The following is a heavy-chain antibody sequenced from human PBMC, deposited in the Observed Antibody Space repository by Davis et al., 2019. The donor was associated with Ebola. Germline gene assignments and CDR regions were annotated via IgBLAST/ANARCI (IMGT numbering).Heavy chain of an antibody. Sequence: MPSEPLSLTCTVSGGSISSYYWSWIRQPPGKGLAWIGYIYYSGSTNYNPSLKSRVTISVDTSKNQFSLKLSSVTAADTAVYYCARHHGVTENWFDPWGQGTLVTVSS. CDR3: ARHHGVTENWFDP. CDR2: IYYSGST. CDR1: GGSISSYY. J-gene: IGHJ5*02. V-gene: IGHV4-59*01. D-gene: IGHD4-17*01.